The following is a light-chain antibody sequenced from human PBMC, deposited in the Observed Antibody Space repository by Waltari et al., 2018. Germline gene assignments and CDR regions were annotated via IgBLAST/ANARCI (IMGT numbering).Light chain of an antibody. CDR2: ATN. Sequence: QSVVTQPPSASGTPGQRVTLSCSGSSSNLGGDIVNWYQPFPGTAPQLLIYATNQRPSGVPGRFSGSRSGTSASLVIRGLQSEDEADYYCATWDASLDTWVFGGGTKVTVL. V-gene: IGLV1-44*01. CDR3: ATWDASLDTWV. CDR1: SSNLGGDI. J-gene: IGLJ3*02.